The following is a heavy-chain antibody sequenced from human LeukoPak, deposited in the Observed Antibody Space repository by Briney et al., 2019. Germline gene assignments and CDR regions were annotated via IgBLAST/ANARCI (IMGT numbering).Heavy chain of an antibody. V-gene: IGHV3-48*01. Sequence: PGGSLRLSCAASGFPSSDYSMNWVRQAPGKGLEWISYIGIDSGRTKYADSVKGRFTISGDKARNSLYLQMNSLRVEDTAVYFCARDHRYAFDNWGQGTLVTVSS. CDR2: IGIDSGRT. J-gene: IGHJ4*02. CDR3: ARDHRYAFDN. D-gene: IGHD1-1*01. CDR1: GFPSSDYS.